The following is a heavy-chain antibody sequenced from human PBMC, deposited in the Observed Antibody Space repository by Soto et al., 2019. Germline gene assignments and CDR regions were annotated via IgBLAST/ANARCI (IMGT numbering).Heavy chain of an antibody. CDR3: ARPRSGSYRLDYYGMDV. CDR2: IYPGDSDT. CDR1: GYSFTNYW. J-gene: IGHJ6*02. V-gene: IGHV5-51*01. D-gene: IGHD3-10*01. Sequence: GESLKISCKASGYSFTNYWIGWVRQMPGKGLEWMGIIYPGDSDTRYSPSFQGQVTISADKSISTAYLQWRSLRASDTAMYYCARPRSGSYRLDYYGMDVWGQGTTVTVSS.